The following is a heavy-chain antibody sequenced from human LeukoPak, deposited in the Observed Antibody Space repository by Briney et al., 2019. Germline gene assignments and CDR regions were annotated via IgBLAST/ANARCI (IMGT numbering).Heavy chain of an antibody. Sequence: SETLSLTCTVSGGSISSSSYYWGWIRQPPGKGLEWIGSIYYSGSTYYNPSLKSRVTISVDTSKNQFSLKLSSVTAADTAVYYCAINYYDSSGYIGFDYWGQGTLVTVSS. CDR3: AINYYDSSGYIGFDY. J-gene: IGHJ4*02. CDR1: GGSISSSSYY. D-gene: IGHD3-22*01. V-gene: IGHV4-39*01. CDR2: IYYSGST.